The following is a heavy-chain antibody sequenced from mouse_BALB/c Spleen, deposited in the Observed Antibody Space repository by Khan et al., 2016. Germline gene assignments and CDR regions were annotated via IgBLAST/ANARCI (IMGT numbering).Heavy chain of an antibody. CDR1: EYTFTNYG. CDR2: INTNTGEP. CDR3: ARTGDYPDYAMDY. D-gene: IGHD2-13*01. Sequence: QIQLVQSGPELKKPGETVKISCKASEYTFTNYGMNWVKQAPGKGLKWMGWINTNTGEPTYAEEFKGRFAFSLEASASTAYLQINNLKNEASATYFWARTGDYPDYAMDYWGQGTSVTVSS. V-gene: IGHV9-3*02. J-gene: IGHJ4*01.